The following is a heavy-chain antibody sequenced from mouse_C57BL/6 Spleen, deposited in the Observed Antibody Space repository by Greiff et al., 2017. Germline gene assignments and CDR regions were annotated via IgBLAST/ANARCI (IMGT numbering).Heavy chain of an antibody. J-gene: IGHJ4*01. CDR2: IYPGDGDT. CDR3: ARWGGNLGDAMDY. Sequence: QVQLKESGAELVKPGASVKISCKASGYAFSSYWMNWVKQRPGKGLEWIGQIYPGDGDTNYNGKFKGKATLTADKSSSTAYMQLSSLTSEDAAVYFCARWGGNLGDAMDYWGQGTSVTVSS. D-gene: IGHD2-1*01. CDR1: GYAFSSYW. V-gene: IGHV1-80*01.